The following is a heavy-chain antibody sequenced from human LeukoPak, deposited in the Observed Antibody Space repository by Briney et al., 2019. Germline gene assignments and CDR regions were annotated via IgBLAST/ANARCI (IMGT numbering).Heavy chain of an antibody. CDR3: AKTERVGATMMYYFDY. D-gene: IGHD1-26*01. J-gene: IGHJ4*02. V-gene: IGHV3-30*02. CDR1: GFTFSSYG. CDR2: IRYDGSNK. Sequence: GGSLRLSCAASGFTFSSYGMHWVRQAPGKGLEWVAFIRYDGSNKYYADSVKGRFTISRDNSKNTLYLQMNSLRAEDTAVYYCAKTERVGATMMYYFDYWGQGTLVTVSS.